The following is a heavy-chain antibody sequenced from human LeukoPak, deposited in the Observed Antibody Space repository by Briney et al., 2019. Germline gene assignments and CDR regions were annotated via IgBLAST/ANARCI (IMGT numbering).Heavy chain of an antibody. CDR2: ISYDGSNK. CDR1: GFTFSSYA. J-gene: IGHJ6*02. CDR3: ARFPQYGSGTKYYFGVDV. Sequence: GRSLRLSCAASGFTFSSYAMHWVRQAPGKGLEWVAVISYDGSNKYYADSVKGRFTISRDNSKNTLYLQMNSLRAEDTAVYYCARFPQYGSGTKYYFGVDVWGQGTTVTVSS. D-gene: IGHD3-10*01. V-gene: IGHV3-30*04.